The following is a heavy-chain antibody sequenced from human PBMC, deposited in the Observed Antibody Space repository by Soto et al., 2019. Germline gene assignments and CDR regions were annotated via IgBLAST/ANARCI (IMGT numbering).Heavy chain of an antibody. Sequence: QLQLQESGPGLVKPSETLSLTCTVSGGSISGDYWGWIRQPPGKGLEWIATIYYSGRTFYNPSLESRVTIYVDTSRDQFSLKLTSVTAADTAVYYCARLPRTTTSGSGNDFWGQGTLVTVSS. CDR3: ARLPRTTTSGSGNDF. D-gene: IGHD3-10*01. CDR2: IYYSGRT. J-gene: IGHJ4*02. V-gene: IGHV4-39*01. CDR1: GGSISGDY.